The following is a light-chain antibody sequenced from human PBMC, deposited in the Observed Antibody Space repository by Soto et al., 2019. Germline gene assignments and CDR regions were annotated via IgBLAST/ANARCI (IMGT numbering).Light chain of an antibody. CDR2: AAS. Sequence: EIVLTQSPDTLSLSPGERATLSCRASQSVSVNSLAWYQQKGGQAPRLLIYAASTRATGVPDRFSGTGSGTDFALTISRLEPEDFAVYYCQQYESFPLTFGGGTKVDIK. V-gene: IGKV3-20*01. CDR1: QSVSVNS. J-gene: IGKJ4*02. CDR3: QQYESFPLT.